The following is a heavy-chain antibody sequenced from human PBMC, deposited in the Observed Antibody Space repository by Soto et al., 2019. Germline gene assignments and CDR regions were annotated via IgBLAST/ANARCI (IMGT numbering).Heavy chain of an antibody. D-gene: IGHD6-19*01. CDR3: ATGSGWYSPDY. V-gene: IGHV3-74*02. CDR1: GFTFSSYA. J-gene: IGHJ4*02. CDR2: IDNDGSSR. Sequence: VQLVESGGGVVQPGRSLRLSCAASGFTFSSYAMHWVRQGPGKGLVWVSRIDNDGSSRDYADSVKGRFTISRDNAKNTLYLEMSSLRAEDTAVYYCATGSGWYSPDYWGQGTLVTVSS.